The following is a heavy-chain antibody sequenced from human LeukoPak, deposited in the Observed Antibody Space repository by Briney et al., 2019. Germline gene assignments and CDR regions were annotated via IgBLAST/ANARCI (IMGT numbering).Heavy chain of an antibody. V-gene: IGHV4-34*01. D-gene: IGHD3-22*01. CDR1: GGSFSGYY. J-gene: IGHJ6*02. CDR2: INHSGST. CDR3: ARCLSRFDSSGYYYYYYGMDV. Sequence: SETLSLTCAVYGGSFSGYYWSWIRQPPGKGLEWIGEINHSGSTNYNPSLKSRVTISVDTSKNQFSLKLSSVTAADTAVYYCARCLSRFDSSGYYYYYYGMDVWGQGTTVTVSS.